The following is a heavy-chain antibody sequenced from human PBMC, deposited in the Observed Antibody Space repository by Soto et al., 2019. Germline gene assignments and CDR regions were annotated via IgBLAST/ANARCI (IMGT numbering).Heavy chain of an antibody. V-gene: IGHV4-30-4*01. J-gene: IGHJ4*02. D-gene: IGHD2-2*01. CDR2: IYFRGST. CDR3: ARAQLVGYYFDY. CDR1: VGSISSGDYY. Sequence: SWTLSLTCTVSVGSISSGDYYWVWIRQPPGKGLEWIGYIYFRGSTYYNPSLKSRVTISVDTSKNQFSLKLSSVTAADTAVYYCARAQLVGYYFDYWGQGILVTVSS.